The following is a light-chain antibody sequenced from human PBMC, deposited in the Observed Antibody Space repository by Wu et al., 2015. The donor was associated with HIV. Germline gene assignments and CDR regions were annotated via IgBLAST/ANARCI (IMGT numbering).Light chain of an antibody. CDR3: QQYYYRPT. CDR1: QNVGNK. CDR2: GAS. V-gene: IGKV3D-15*01. Sequence: EVVMTQSPTTLSVSPGVGATLSCRASQNVGNKIAWYRQKPGQPPRLLIFGASTRAPDIPVRFTGSGSGTDFSLTINSLHSEDSANYYCQQYYYRPTFGGGPRWRSN. J-gene: IGKJ4*01.